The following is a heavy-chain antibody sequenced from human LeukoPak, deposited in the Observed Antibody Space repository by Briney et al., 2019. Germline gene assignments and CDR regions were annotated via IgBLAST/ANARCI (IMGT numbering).Heavy chain of an antibody. V-gene: IGHV3-48*01. CDR2: ISSSSSTI. CDR1: GFTFSSYS. D-gene: IGHD3-9*01. J-gene: IGHJ4*02. CDR3: ARVEFYDILYYFDY. Sequence: GGSLRLSCAASGFTFSSYSMNWVRQAPGKGLEWVSYISSSSSTIYYADSVKGRFTISRDNAKNSLYLQMNSLRAEDTAVYYCARVEFYDILYYFDYWGQGTLVTVFS.